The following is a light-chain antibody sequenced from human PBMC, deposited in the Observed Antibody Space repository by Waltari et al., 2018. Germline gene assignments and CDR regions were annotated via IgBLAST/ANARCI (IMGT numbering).Light chain of an antibody. CDR1: SGDVGGYSL. CDR3: CSFAGSGSLV. Sequence: QSALTQPASVSGSPGQSVTISCMGTSGDVGGYSLVSWYQQHPGQAPNLMIYDVTKRPAGVSNRFSGSKSGNTASLTISGLQPEDGAAYYCCSFAGSGSLVFGGGTKLTVL. V-gene: IGLV2-23*02. CDR2: DVT. J-gene: IGLJ2*01.